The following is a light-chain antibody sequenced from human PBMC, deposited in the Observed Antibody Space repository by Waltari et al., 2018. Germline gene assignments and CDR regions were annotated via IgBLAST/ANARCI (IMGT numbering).Light chain of an antibody. CDR2: GQD. V-gene: IGLV3-19*01. Sequence: SSELTQDPAVSVALGQTVRITCQGDSLRRYYASWYQQQPGQAPRLVLYGQDNRPSGIPDRFSGSTSGDTASLTITGAQAEDEADYYCHSRDTISTRVFGGGTRLTV. J-gene: IGLJ3*02. CDR3: HSRDTISTRV. CDR1: SLRRYY.